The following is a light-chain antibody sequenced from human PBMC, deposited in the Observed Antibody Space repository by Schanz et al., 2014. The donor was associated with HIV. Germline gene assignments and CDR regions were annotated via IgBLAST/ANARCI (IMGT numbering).Light chain of an antibody. CDR3: QQRSSWPLFT. J-gene: IGKJ2*01. V-gene: IGKV3D-20*02. Sequence: EMVMTQSPGTLSLSPGERAALSCRASQTVSSTFLAWYQQKPGQAPRLLMYGASTRATGIPDRFSGSGSGTDFTLTISSLQPEDFAVYYCQQRSSWPLFTFGQGTKLEIK. CDR1: QTVSSTF. CDR2: GAS.